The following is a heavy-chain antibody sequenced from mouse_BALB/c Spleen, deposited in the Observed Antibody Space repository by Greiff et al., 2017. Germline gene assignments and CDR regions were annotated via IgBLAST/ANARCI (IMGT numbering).Heavy chain of an antibody. V-gene: IGHV5-12-2*01. CDR1: GFTFSSYT. CDR2: ISNGGGST. D-gene: IGHD2-1*01. J-gene: IGHJ3*01. Sequence: EVQGVESGGGLVQPGGSLKLSCAASGFTFSSYTMSWVRQTPEKRLEWVAYISNGGGSTYYPDTVKGRFTISRDNAKNTLYLQMSSLKSEDTAMYYCARPIYYGNSWFAYWGQGTLVTVSA. CDR3: ARPIYYGNSWFAY.